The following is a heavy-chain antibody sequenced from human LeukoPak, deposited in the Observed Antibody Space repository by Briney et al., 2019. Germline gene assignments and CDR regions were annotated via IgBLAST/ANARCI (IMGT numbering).Heavy chain of an antibody. Sequence: ASVKVSCKASGYIFSNYAISWVRQAPGQGLEWMGWINIYNSNTNYAQRLQGRVTMTTDTSTSTAYMELMSLRSDDTAVYCCAREYSGRGSGTFDYWGQGTLVTVSS. CDR2: INIYNSNT. CDR1: GYIFSNYA. V-gene: IGHV1-18*01. D-gene: IGHD1-26*01. J-gene: IGHJ4*02. CDR3: AREYSGRGSGTFDY.